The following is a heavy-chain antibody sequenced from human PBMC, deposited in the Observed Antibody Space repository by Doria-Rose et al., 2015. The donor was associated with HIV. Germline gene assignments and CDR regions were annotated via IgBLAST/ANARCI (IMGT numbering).Heavy chain of an antibody. V-gene: IGHV3-23*01. Sequence: APGKGLEWISSISTSGDATYYADSVKGRFTISRDNPKNTLYLQMNSLRAEDTALYYCASRSSSTWGQGTLVTVSS. CDR3: ASRSSST. CDR2: ISTSGDAT. J-gene: IGHJ5*02. D-gene: IGHD6-6*01.